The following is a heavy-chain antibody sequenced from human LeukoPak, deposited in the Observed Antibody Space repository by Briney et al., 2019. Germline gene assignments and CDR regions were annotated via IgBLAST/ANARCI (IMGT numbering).Heavy chain of an antibody. CDR2: IYTSGST. CDR3: ANSLAYCGGDCYLNAFDI. J-gene: IGHJ3*02. CDR1: GGSISSGSYY. D-gene: IGHD2-21*01. Sequence: PSETLSLTCAVSGGSISSGSYYWSWIRQPAGKGLEWIGRIYTSGSTNYNPSLKSRVTISVDTSKNQFSLKLSSVTAADTAVYYCANSLAYCGGDCYLNAFDIWGQGTMVTVSS. V-gene: IGHV4-61*02.